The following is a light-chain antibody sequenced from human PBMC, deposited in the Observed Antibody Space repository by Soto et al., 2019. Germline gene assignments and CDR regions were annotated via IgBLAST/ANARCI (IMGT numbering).Light chain of an antibody. CDR1: QSISSF. J-gene: IGKJ3*01. Sequence: DIQMTQSPSSLTASVGDRVTITCRASQSISSFLNWYQQKPGKAPKLLIFGASSLQSGVPSRFSGSGSGTNFTLTISSLQPEDFATYYCQQSFSTFGPGTKVDI. CDR2: GAS. V-gene: IGKV1-39*01. CDR3: QQSFST.